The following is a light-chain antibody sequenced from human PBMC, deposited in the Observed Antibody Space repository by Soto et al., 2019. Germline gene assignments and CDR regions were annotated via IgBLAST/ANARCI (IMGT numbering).Light chain of an antibody. CDR1: QSVLYSSNNKNY. Sequence: DIVMTQSPDSLAVSLGERATINCKSSQSVLYSSNNKNYLAWYQQKPGQPPKLLIYWASTRESGVPDRFSGSGSGTDFPLTISSPQAEDVAVYYCQQYYSTPPTFGGGTKVEIK. CDR3: QQYYSTPPT. CDR2: WAS. J-gene: IGKJ4*01. V-gene: IGKV4-1*01.